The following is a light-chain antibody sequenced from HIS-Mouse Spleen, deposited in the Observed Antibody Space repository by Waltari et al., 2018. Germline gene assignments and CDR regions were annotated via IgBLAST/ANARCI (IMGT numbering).Light chain of an antibody. CDR1: QSVSSY. J-gene: IGKJ2*01. CDR2: DAS. Sequence: EIVLTQSPATLPLSPGERATLPCRASQSVSSYLAWYQQKPGQAPRLLIYDASNRATGIPARFSGSGSGTDFTLTISSLEPEDFAVYYCQQRSNWLYTFGQGTKLEIK. CDR3: QQRSNWLYT. V-gene: IGKV3-11*01.